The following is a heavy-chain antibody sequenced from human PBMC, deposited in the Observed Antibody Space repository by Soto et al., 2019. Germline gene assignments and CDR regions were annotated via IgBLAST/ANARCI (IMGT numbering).Heavy chain of an antibody. CDR1: GYIFTAYS. CDR2: VNPSGGST. V-gene: IGHV1-46*01. Sequence: QVQLVQSGAEVKKPGASVKVSCKASGYIFTAYSMHWVRQAPGQGLERMGVVNPSGGSTHYAQKFQGRITMTRDTSTSTVYMDLSSLTSEDTAVYYCAREENCSDGICYSEYFQRWGQGTLVTVSS. CDR3: AREENCSDGICYSEYFQR. D-gene: IGHD2-15*01. J-gene: IGHJ1*01.